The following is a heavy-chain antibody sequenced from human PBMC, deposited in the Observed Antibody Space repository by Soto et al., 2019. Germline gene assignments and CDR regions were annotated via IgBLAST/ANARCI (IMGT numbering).Heavy chain of an antibody. J-gene: IGHJ4*02. V-gene: IGHV3-23*01. CDR2: ISGSGGST. D-gene: IGHD3-22*01. CDR1: GFTFSSYA. Sequence: GGSLRLSCAASGFTFSSYAMSWVRQAPGEGLEWVSAISGSGGSTYYADSVKGRFTISRDNSKNTLYLQMNSLRAEDTAVYYCAKVAGRSSGYYYVPITDYWGQGTLVTVSS. CDR3: AKVAGRSSGYYYVPITDY.